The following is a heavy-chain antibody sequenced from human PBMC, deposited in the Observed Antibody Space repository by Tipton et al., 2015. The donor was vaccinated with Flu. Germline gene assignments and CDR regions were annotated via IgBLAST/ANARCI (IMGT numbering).Heavy chain of an antibody. V-gene: IGHV4-30-2*01. Sequence: LRLSCAISGGSISSGDYSWSWVRQPPGKGLEWIGNMYHGGNTYYNPSFKSRVTISGDRSKNQFSLSLSSVTAADTAVYYCARASLQTYYYESTGYYFDFWGQGTLVTVSS. CDR1: GGSISSGDYS. CDR2: MYHGGNT. J-gene: IGHJ4*02. CDR3: ARASLQTYYYESTGYYFDF. D-gene: IGHD3-22*01.